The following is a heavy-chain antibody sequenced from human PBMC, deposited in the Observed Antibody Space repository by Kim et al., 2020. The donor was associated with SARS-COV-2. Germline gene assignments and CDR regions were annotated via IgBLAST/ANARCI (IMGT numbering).Heavy chain of an antibody. CDR3: ARGVPGY. CDR1: GVSFSDYQ. V-gene: IGHV4-34*01. CDR2: INHSGST. J-gene: IGHJ4*02. Sequence: SETLSLTCAVYGVSFSDYQWSWVRQSPGKGLEWIGQINHSGSTKYNPSLKSRVTISVDASRKQFSLKLTSVTAADTAVYYCARGVPGYWGQGSLVTVSS.